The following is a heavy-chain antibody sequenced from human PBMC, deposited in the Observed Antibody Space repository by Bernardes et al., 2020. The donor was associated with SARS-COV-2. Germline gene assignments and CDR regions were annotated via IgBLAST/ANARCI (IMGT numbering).Heavy chain of an antibody. D-gene: IGHD3-22*01. V-gene: IGHV1-8*01. Sequence: ASVKVSCKASVYTFSSYYINWVRQATGQGLEWIGWMNPNSGNTDYAQKFQGRVTMTRNTSISTAYMDLSTLRSEDTAVYYFARGRLSYYDSSGYYYQEDYGMDVWGQGTTVTVS. CDR1: VYTFSSYY. CDR2: MNPNSGNT. J-gene: IGHJ6*02. CDR3: ARGRLSYYDSSGYYYQEDYGMDV.